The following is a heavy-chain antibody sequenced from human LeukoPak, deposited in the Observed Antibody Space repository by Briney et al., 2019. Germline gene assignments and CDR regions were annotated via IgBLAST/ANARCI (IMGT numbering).Heavy chain of an antibody. CDR2: INPSGGST. Sequence: ASVKVSCKASGYTFTSYYMHWVRQAPGQGLEWMGIINPSGGSTSYAQKFQGRVTMTRDTSTSTVYMEQSSLRSEDTAVYYCASGWASDAYDSSPGDYWGQGTLVTVSS. CDR3: ASGWASDAYDSSPGDY. J-gene: IGHJ4*02. CDR1: GYTFTSYY. V-gene: IGHV1-46*01. D-gene: IGHD3-22*01.